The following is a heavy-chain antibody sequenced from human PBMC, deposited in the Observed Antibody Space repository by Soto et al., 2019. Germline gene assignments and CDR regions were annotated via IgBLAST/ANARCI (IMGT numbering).Heavy chain of an antibody. CDR1: GFTFNNYA. CDR3: AIAYRTSSFDY. CDR2: IETSDSVT. D-gene: IGHD3-16*01. J-gene: IGHJ4*02. V-gene: IGHV3-23*05. Sequence: EVQLMESGGGLVQPGGSLRLSCSASGFTFNNYALSWVRQAPGRGLEWVSRIETSDSVTYYSDSVRGRFTISRDNSKCTLSLHLHVLSAEDTAMYDCAIAYRTSSFDYWGQGTLVTVSS.